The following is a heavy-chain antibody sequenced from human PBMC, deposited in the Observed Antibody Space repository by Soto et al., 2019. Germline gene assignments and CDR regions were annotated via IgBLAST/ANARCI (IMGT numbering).Heavy chain of an antibody. Sequence: ASVKVSCKASGYTFAGYYMHWVRQAPGQGLEWMGWINPNSGDTNYAEKFQGRVTMTRDTSISTAYMELSRLKSDDTAVYYCASSRRALTTVTPFEYWGRETLVTVSS. CDR3: ASSRRALTTVTPFEY. CDR2: INPNSGDT. J-gene: IGHJ4*02. D-gene: IGHD4-17*01. CDR1: GYTFAGYY. V-gene: IGHV1-2*02.